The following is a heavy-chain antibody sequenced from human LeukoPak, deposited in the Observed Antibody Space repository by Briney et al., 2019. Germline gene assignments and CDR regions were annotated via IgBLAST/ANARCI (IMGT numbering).Heavy chain of an antibody. J-gene: IGHJ4*02. D-gene: IGHD1-1*01. CDR2: INLRDGIR. CDR3: ARDNTNWSFDY. V-gene: IGHV1-46*04. CDR1: GYSFINYN. Sequence: ASVKVSCKASGYSFINYNMHWVRQAPAQGLEWMGIINLRDGIRTYAQKLQGRVTMTGDTSTITFYMELSSLRFEDTAVYYCARDNTNWSFDYWGQGTLVTVSS.